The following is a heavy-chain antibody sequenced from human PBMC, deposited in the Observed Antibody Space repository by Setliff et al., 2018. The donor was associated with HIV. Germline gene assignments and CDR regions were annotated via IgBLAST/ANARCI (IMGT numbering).Heavy chain of an antibody. CDR2: INAGNGNT. Sequence: GASVKVSCKASGGTFSSYAMHWVRQAPGQRLEWMGWINAGNGNTKYSQKFQGRVTITRDTSASTAYMELSSLRSEDTAVYYCARGRRITMIVVARWDAFDIWGQGTMVTVSS. CDR3: ARGRRITMIVVARWDAFDI. CDR1: GGTFSSYA. D-gene: IGHD3-22*01. V-gene: IGHV1-3*01. J-gene: IGHJ3*02.